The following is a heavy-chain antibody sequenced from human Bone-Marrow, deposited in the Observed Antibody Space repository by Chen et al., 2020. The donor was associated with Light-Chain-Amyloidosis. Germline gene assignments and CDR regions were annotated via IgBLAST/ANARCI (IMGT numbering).Heavy chain of an antibody. V-gene: IGHV5-51*01. D-gene: IGHD5-12*01. CDR1: GYTFPNYW. CDR2: IYPDDSDA. Sequence: EVQLEQSGPEVKKHGESLKISCKGSGYTFPNYWIGWVRQMPGQGLEWMGVIYPDDSDARYSPSFEGQVTISADKSITTAYLQWRSLKASDTAMYYCARRRDGYNFDYWGQGTLVTVSS. CDR3: ARRRDGYNFDY. J-gene: IGHJ4*02.